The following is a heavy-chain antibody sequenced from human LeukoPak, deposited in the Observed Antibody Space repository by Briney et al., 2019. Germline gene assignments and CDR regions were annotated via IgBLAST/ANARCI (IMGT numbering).Heavy chain of an antibody. V-gene: IGHV1-69*04. Sequence: VASMKVSCKASGGTFSSYAISWVRQAPGQGLEWMGRIIPILGIANYAQKFQGRVTITADKSTSTAYMELSSLRSEDTAVYYCARDPLGYCSGGSCYHDAFDIWGQGTMVTVSS. CDR3: ARDPLGYCSGGSCYHDAFDI. CDR1: GGTFSSYA. J-gene: IGHJ3*02. D-gene: IGHD2-15*01. CDR2: IIPILGIA.